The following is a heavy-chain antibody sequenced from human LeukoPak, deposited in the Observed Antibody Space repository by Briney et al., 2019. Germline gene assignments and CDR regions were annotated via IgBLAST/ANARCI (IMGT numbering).Heavy chain of an antibody. Sequence: GASVTVSCKASGYTFSAYGISWVRQAPGQGLGWVGWISVYNGNTNYTPKLQGRVTMTTDTSASTAYMELRSLRSDDTAVYYCARDRLTYYSGSGSDFWGQGTLVTVSS. CDR2: ISVYNGNT. V-gene: IGHV1-18*01. CDR1: GYTFSAYG. J-gene: IGHJ4*02. D-gene: IGHD3-10*01. CDR3: ARDRLTYYSGSGSDF.